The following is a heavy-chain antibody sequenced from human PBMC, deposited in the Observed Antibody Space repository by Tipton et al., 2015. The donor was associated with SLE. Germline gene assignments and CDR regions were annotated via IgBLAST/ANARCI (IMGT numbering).Heavy chain of an antibody. V-gene: IGHV4-34*01. CDR3: ARDCTTGVCYTTSFDY. J-gene: IGHJ4*02. Sequence: TLSLTCAVYGGSFSDYSWSWIRQSPGKGLEWIGEINHSGSTNYNPSLKSRVTISIDTSKNQFSLRLSSVTAADTAVYYCARDCTTGVCYTTSFDYWGQGTLVTVS. CDR2: INHSGST. D-gene: IGHD2-8*01. CDR1: GGSFSDYS.